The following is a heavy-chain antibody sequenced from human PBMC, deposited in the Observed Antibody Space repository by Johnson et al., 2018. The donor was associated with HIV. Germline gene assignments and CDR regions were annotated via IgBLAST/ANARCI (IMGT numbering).Heavy chain of an antibody. CDR2: IKEAVSET. CDR1: GFTFSSYW. V-gene: IGHV3-7*01. J-gene: IGHJ3*02. Sequence: VQLVESGGGVVHPGGSLRLSCAASGFTFSSYWMNWVRQAPGKRLEWVANIKEAVSETYYVDSVRGRFTISRDNAKNSLYLQMNSLRAEDTAVYYCAREVEPDGFDIWGQGTMVTVSS. CDR3: AREVEPDGFDI. D-gene: IGHD1-26*01.